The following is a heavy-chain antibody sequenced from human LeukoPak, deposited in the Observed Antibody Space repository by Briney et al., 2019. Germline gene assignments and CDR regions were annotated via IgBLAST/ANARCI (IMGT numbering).Heavy chain of an antibody. D-gene: IGHD3-9*01. CDR3: ARDRTDYDILTGYYTGVYYYMDV. CDR2: INHSGST. Sequence: SETLSLTCAVYGGSFSGYYWSWIRQPPGKGLGWIGEINHSGSTNYNPSLKSRVTVSVDTSKNQFSLKLSSVNAADTAVYYCARDRTDYDILTGYYTGVYYYMDVWGKGTTVTVSS. V-gene: IGHV4-34*01. J-gene: IGHJ6*03. CDR1: GGSFSGYY.